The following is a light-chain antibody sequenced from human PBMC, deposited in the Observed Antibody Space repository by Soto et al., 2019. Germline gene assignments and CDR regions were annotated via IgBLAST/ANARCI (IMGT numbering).Light chain of an antibody. CDR1: QTVSSSY. Sequence: ETVLTQSPGTLSLSPGERATLSCRASQTVSSSYLAWYQQKPGQAPRLLIYGASSRATGIPDRFSGSGSGTDFTLTISRLEPEHFAVYYCQQYCQQYGSSPPSWTFGQGTRVEIK. CDR2: GAS. CDR3: QQYCQQYGSSPPSWT. J-gene: IGKJ1*01. V-gene: IGKV3-20*01.